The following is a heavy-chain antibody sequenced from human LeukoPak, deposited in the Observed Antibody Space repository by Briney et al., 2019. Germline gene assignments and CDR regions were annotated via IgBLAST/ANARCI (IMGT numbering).Heavy chain of an antibody. Sequence: PGGSLRLSCAASGFTFSNYAMIWVRQAPGKGLEWVSGISGSGATTYYADSVKGRFTISRDNAKNSLYLQMNSLRAEDTAVYYCARVADYYDSSGNLDYWGQGTLVTVSS. D-gene: IGHD3-22*01. CDR3: ARVADYYDSSGNLDY. CDR2: ISGSGATT. CDR1: GFTFSNYA. V-gene: IGHV3-23*01. J-gene: IGHJ4*02.